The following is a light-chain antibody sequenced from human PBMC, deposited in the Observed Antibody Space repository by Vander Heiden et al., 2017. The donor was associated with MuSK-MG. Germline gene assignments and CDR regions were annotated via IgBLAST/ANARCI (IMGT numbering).Light chain of an antibody. V-gene: IGKV3-11*01. J-gene: IGKJ1*01. CDR2: DAS. CDR3: QQRNLGHHVAK. Sequence: EIVLTPSPVTLSLSPGDRATLSCRASPNSNNYLAWYKKKPGQAPRLLIFDASNRATGIKARFSGSGDGTDFILTINSREPEDLAVYFCQQRNLGHHVAKFGQGTKVEIK. CDR1: PNSNNY.